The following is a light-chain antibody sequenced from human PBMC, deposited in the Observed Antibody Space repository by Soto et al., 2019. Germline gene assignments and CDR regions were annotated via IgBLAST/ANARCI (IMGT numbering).Light chain of an antibody. Sequence: DIQMTQSPSTLSASVGDRVTITCRASQSISSWLAWYQQKPGKAPKLLIYKASSLESGVPSRFSGSGSGTEFTLTISSLQPDDVATYYCQKYNSYRRTFGQGTKVEIK. J-gene: IGKJ1*01. CDR1: QSISSW. CDR2: KAS. CDR3: QKYNSYRRT. V-gene: IGKV1-5*03.